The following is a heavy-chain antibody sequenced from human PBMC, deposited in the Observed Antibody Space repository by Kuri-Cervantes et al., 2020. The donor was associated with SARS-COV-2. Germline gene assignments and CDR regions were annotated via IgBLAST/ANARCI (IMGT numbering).Heavy chain of an antibody. CDR1: GYRFTNYW. J-gene: IGHJ4*01. CDR3: ARLSSAVAGNSQVDY. CDR2: IYPGNSDI. D-gene: IGHD6-19*01. V-gene: IGHV5-51*01. Sequence: GGSLRLSCPGSGYRFTNYWVAWVRQVPGKGLEWIGIIYPGNSDIRYNPSLNGQVTISADKSISTAYLQWSSLKASDTAMYYCARLSSAVAGNSQVDYWGQGTLVTGAS.